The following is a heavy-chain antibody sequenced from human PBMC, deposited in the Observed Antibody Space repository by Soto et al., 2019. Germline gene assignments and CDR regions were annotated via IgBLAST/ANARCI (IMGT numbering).Heavy chain of an antibody. CDR1: GATFNDYT. V-gene: IGHV1-69*08. J-gene: IGHJ6*03. CDR3: ASGKSQMTQDRMGFYYYMDV. Sequence: QVQLVQSGAEVKKPGCSVRISCAASGATFNDYTFTWVRRAPGQGLEWMVRVIPLPDASNYAEKFQDRDTITADRSTSTVYMELSGLKSEDSAIYYCASGKSQMTQDRMGFYYYMDVWGKGTTVTVSS. CDR2: VIPLPDAS. D-gene: IGHD2-15*01.